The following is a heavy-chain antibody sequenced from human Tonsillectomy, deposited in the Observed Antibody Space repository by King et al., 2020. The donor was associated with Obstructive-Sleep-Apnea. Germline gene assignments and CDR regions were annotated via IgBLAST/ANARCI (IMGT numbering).Heavy chain of an antibody. CDR2: IDYSGGT. J-gene: IGHJ3*02. Sequence: LQLQESGPGLVKPSETLSLTCTVSGGSISSSSYYWGWIRQPPGKGLEWIGSIDYSGGTYYNPSLKIGVTISVDTSKTTFSLKLSSVTAADTAVYYCARDGNVVVTGDDAFDIWGQGTMVTVSS. CDR1: GGSISSSSYY. V-gene: IGHV4-39*07. D-gene: IGHD2-21*02. CDR3: ARDGNVVVTGDDAFDI.